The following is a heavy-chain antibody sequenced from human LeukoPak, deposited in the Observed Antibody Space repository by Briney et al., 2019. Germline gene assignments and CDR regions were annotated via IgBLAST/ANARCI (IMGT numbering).Heavy chain of an antibody. V-gene: IGHV3-23*01. D-gene: IGHD5-24*01. Sequence: PGGSPRLSCAASGFTFSSYGMSWVRQAPGKGLEWVSAISGSGGSTYYADSVKGRFTISRDNSKNTLYLQMNSLRAEDTAVYYCAKGEMAKRARPYDYWGQGTLVTVSS. CDR2: ISGSGGST. CDR3: AKGEMAKRARPYDY. J-gene: IGHJ4*02. CDR1: GFTFSSYG.